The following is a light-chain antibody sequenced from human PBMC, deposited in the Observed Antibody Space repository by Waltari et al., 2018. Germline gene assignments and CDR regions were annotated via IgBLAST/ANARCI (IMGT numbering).Light chain of an antibody. Sequence: DIQMTQSPSTLSASVGDRVTNTCRASQSITAWLAWYQHKPGKAPKLLIYKASNLESGVPSRFSGSGSGTEFTRSISSLQPGDFATYYCQQYYNYWTFGQGTKVEIK. V-gene: IGKV1-5*03. J-gene: IGKJ1*01. CDR2: KAS. CDR3: QQYYNYWT. CDR1: QSITAW.